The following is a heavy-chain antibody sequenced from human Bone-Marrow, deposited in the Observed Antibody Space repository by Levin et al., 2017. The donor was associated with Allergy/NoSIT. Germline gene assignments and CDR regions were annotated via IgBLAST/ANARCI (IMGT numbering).Heavy chain of an antibody. CDR3: ARGDWSEIDNRYFYYMDV. CDR2: IYYSGST. D-gene: IGHD3-9*01. Sequence: SQTLSLTCSVSGGSIGPYYWIWVRQPPGRGLEWMTHIYYSGSTSYSPSLRGRVATSLDTSKKQFSLQLRSVTAADTAVYYCARGDWSEIDNRYFYYMDVWGKGITVTVSS. J-gene: IGHJ6*03. V-gene: IGHV4-59*01. CDR1: GGSIGPYY.